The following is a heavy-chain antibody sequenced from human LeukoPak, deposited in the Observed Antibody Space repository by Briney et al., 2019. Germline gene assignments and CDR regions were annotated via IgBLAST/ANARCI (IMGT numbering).Heavy chain of an antibody. J-gene: IGHJ4*02. V-gene: IGHV3-11*01. Sequence: GGSLRLSCAASGFTFSDYYTSWIRQAPGKGLEWVSYISSSGSTIYYADSVKGRFTISRDNAENSLYLQMNSLRAEDTAVYYCARDEGASYYFDYWGQGTLVTVSS. CDR1: GFTFSDYY. D-gene: IGHD1-26*01. CDR2: ISSSGSTI. CDR3: ARDEGASYYFDY.